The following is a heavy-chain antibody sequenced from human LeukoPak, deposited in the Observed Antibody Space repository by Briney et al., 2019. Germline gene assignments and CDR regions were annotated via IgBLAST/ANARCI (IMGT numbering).Heavy chain of an antibody. CDR1: GFTFTYYG. CDR2: VRSDGSDK. D-gene: IGHD2-21*02. CDR3: VRDRDWAFDY. J-gene: IGHJ4*02. V-gene: IGHV3-30*02. Sequence: GGSLRLSCGASGFTFTYYGMNWVRQAPGKGLEWVTFVRSDGSDKYYADSVKGRFTFSRDNSKNTVYLQMNSLRPEDTAVYYCVRDRDWAFDYWGQGSLVTVSS.